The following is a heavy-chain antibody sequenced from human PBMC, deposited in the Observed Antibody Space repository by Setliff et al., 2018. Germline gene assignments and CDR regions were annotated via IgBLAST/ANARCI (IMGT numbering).Heavy chain of an antibody. J-gene: IGHJ4*02. D-gene: IGHD6-6*01. Sequence: PSETLSLTCAAYGGTFSDYYWTWIRQPPGKGLEWVGEINHRGSTTYNPSLKSRVTISVDTSKDQFSLKVISMTAADTAVYYCARGRNIAARLLGSWGQGTLVTVSS. CDR2: INHRGST. CDR3: ARGRNIAARLLGS. CDR1: GGTFSDYY. V-gene: IGHV4-34*01.